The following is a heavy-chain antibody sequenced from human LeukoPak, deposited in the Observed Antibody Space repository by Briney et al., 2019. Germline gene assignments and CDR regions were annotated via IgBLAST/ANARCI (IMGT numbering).Heavy chain of an antibody. CDR3: ARGGSPIYYDSSGYYRPFDY. J-gene: IGHJ4*02. Sequence: SETLSLTCTVSGGSISSYYWSWIRQPAGKGLEWIGRIYTSGSTNYNPSLKSRVTMSVDTSKNQFSLKLSSVTAADTAVYYCARGGSPIYYDSSGYYRPFDYWGQGTLVTVSS. V-gene: IGHV4-4*07. CDR2: IYTSGST. D-gene: IGHD3-22*01. CDR1: GGSISSYY.